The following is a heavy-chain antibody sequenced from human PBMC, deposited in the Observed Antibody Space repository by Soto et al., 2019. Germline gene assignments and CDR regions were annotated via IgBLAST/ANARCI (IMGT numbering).Heavy chain of an antibody. V-gene: IGHV3-66*01. CDR2: VYSGGST. J-gene: IGHJ6*03. CDR3: ARDGRYCSGGSCYYYYYYMDA. CDR1: GFTVGSNY. D-gene: IGHD2-15*01. Sequence: EVQLVESGGGLVQPGGSLRLSCAASGFTVGSNYMSWVRQAPGKGLEWVSLVYSGGSTYYADSVKGRFTISRDNSKNTLYLQMNSLRAEDTAVYYCARDGRYCSGGSCYYYYYYMDAWGKGTTVTVSS.